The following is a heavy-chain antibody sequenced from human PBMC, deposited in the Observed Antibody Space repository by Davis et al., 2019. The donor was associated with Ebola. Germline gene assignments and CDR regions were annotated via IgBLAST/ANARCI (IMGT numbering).Heavy chain of an antibody. Sequence: SETLSLTCAVYGGSFSGYYWSWIRQPPGKGLEWIGEINHSGSTNYNPSLKSRVTISVDTSKNQFSLKLSSVTAADTAVYYCARVDYDFWSGYYTYNWFDPWGQGTLVTVSS. J-gene: IGHJ5*02. V-gene: IGHV4-34*01. CDR3: ARVDYDFWSGYYTYNWFDP. CDR2: INHSGST. CDR1: GGSFSGYY. D-gene: IGHD3-3*01.